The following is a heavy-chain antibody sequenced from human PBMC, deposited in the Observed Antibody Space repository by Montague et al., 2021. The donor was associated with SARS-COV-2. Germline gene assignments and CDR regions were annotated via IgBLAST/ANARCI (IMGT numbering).Heavy chain of an antibody. CDR1: EFTFSNYV. D-gene: IGHD6-13*01. J-gene: IGHJ4*02. V-gene: IGHV3-23*01. Sequence: SLRLSCAASEFTFSNYVMNWVRQAPGKGLEWVSAITDSGGSTFYAGSVKGRFTISRDNSKNTVYLQMNTLRAEDTAIYYCAKTGGIIAADTWGQGTLVTVSS. CDR3: AKTGGIIAADT. CDR2: ITDSGGST.